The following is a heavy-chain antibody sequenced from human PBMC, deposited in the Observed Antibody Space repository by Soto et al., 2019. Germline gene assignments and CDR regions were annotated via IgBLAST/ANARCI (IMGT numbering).Heavy chain of an antibody. CDR1: GFRFGAYA. D-gene: IGHD5-12*01. CDR2: ISEDGSRK. V-gene: IGHV3-30*18. CDR3: VKVREDLVLLVALDS. J-gene: IGHJ4*02. Sequence: QVQLVESGGGVVQPGKSVRLSCAASGFRFGAYAMHWVRQAPGKGLEWVAVISEDGSRKYYRDSVKGRFTISRDNSKNTLFLQMDRLRLEDTAVYSCVKVREDLVLLVALDSWGQGTRVTVSS.